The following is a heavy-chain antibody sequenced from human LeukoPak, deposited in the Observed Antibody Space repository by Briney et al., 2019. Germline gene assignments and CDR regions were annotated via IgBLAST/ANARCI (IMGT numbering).Heavy chain of an antibody. Sequence: PGGSLRLFCAPSGFTFSNYVVSWVRHAPGGGREWLSSIRGDGDTTYYAHTGRGRFTISRDNSKNTPYLQMNSLRADDTAAYYCARWGSAWLRADNRYFDYWGQGTLVTVSS. CDR1: GFTFSNYV. D-gene: IGHD5-12*01. CDR2: IRGDGDTT. J-gene: IGHJ4*02. V-gene: IGHV3-23*01. CDR3: ARWGSAWLRADNRYFDY.